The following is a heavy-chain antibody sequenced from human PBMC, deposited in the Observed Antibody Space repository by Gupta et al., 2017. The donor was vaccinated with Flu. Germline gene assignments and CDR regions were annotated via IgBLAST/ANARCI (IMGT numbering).Heavy chain of an antibody. CDR2: ISSDGSDA. D-gene: IGHD3-16*01. CDR3: ARSSGGWYDP. Sequence: EVQLVESGGGLVQPGGSLRLTCAASGFTFSGYWMHWVRQSPGKGPVSVSRISSDGSDAKYADSVRGRFTISRDNARNTLYLQMDSLRVEDTAVYYCARSSGGWYDPWGQGTMVTVSS. CDR1: GFTFSGYW. V-gene: IGHV3-74*03. J-gene: IGHJ5*02.